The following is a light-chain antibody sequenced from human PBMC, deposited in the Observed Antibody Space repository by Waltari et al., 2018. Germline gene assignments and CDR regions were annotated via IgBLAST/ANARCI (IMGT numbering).Light chain of an antibody. CDR1: QSVSSN. CDR3: QQYGRSPWT. V-gene: IGKV3-20*01. J-gene: IGKJ1*01. Sequence: EVVLTQSPGTLSLSPGERATLSCRASQSVSSNLAWFQQKPGQAPRPLIYGASSRAAAIPDRFSGSGAGTDFTLTVSRLEPEDFAVYYCQQYGRSPWTFGQGTKVEIK. CDR2: GAS.